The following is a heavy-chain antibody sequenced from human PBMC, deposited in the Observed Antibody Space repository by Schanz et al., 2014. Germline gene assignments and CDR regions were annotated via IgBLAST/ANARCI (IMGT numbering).Heavy chain of an antibody. CDR3: ARNRGSGGQNWYFDL. Sequence: VQLLESGGGLIQPGGSLRLSCAASGFIFGSSVMAWVRQAPGKGLEWLSYISDSGTYTNYADSVKGRFTISRDNAKSSLYLQMNSLRVEDTAVYYCARNRGSGGQNWYFDLWGRGTLVTVSS. CDR2: ISDSGTYT. D-gene: IGHD1-26*01. V-gene: IGHV3-11*03. J-gene: IGHJ2*01. CDR1: GFIFGSSV.